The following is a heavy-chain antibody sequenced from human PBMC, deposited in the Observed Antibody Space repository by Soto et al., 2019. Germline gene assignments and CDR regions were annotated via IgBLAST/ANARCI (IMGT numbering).Heavy chain of an antibody. CDR1: GYTFTGYY. J-gene: IGHJ4*01. D-gene: IGHD3-10*01. CDR2: INPNSGGT. CDR3: ARDQGVTSELFNY. V-gene: IGHV1-2*02. Sequence: ASVKVSCKTSGYTFTGYYIHWVRQAPGQGLEWMGWINPNSGGTDYAQKFQGRVTMTRDTSISTVYMELNRLRSDNTAVYYCARDQGVTSELFNYWGHGSLVTVSS.